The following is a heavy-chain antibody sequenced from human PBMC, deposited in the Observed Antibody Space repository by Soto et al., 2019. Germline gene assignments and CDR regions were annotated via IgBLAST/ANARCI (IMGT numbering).Heavy chain of an antibody. J-gene: IGHJ6*02. Sequence: GGSLRLSCAASGFTFSSYAMSWVRQAPGKGLEWVSAISGSGGSTYYADSVKGRFTISRDNSKNTLYLQMNSLRAEDTAVYYCAKDSDYDFWSGYVSSYGMDVWGQGTTVTVSS. V-gene: IGHV3-23*01. D-gene: IGHD3-3*01. CDR2: ISGSGGST. CDR1: GFTFSSYA. CDR3: AKDSDYDFWSGYVSSYGMDV.